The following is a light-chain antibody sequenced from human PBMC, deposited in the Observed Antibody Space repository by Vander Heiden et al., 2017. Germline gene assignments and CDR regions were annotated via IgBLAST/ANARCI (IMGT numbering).Light chain of an antibody. CDR1: QGISSY. J-gene: IGKJ2*01. V-gene: IGKV1-8*01. CDR2: AAS. CDR3: QQYDSYPYT. Sequence: AIRMTQSPSSLSASTGDRVTITCRASQGISSYLAWYQQKPGKAPKLLIYAASTLQSGVPSRFSGSGSGTDFTLTISCLQSEDFATYYCQQYDSYPYTFGQGTKLXIK.